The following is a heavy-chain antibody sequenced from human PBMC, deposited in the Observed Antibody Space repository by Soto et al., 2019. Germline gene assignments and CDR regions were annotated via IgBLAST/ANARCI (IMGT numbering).Heavy chain of an antibody. CDR1: GVSITTYY. CDR3: AGQLRGWFDP. CDR2: IYYSGST. Sequence: PSETLSLTCTVSGVSITTYYWTWIRQPPGKRLEYIGYIYYSGSTNYNPSLKSRVTISVDTSKNQFSLKLSSVTAADTAVYYCAGQLRGWFDPWGQGTLVTVSS. V-gene: IGHV4-59*01. J-gene: IGHJ5*02. D-gene: IGHD1-26*01.